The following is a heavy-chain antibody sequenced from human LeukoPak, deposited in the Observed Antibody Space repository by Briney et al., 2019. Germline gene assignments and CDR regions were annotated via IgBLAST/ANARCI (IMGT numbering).Heavy chain of an antibody. CDR2: ISAYNGNT. CDR1: GYTFSGYY. Sequence: ASVKVSCKASGYTFSGYYIFWVRRAPGQGLEWMGWISAYNGNTNYAQKLQGRVTMTTDTSTSTAYMELRSLRSDDTAVYYCARLPRLTTAPFDYWGQGTLVTVSS. V-gene: IGHV1-18*04. D-gene: IGHD4-17*01. CDR3: ARLPRLTTAPFDY. J-gene: IGHJ4*02.